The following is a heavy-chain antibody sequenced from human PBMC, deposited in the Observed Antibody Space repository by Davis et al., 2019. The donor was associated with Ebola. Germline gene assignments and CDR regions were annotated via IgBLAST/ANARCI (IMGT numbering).Heavy chain of an antibody. CDR3: AKTVGWLQQTGEEYFQN. J-gene: IGHJ1*01. D-gene: IGHD5-24*01. Sequence: GESLKISCAASGFTFSRNWMSWVRQAPGKGLEWVATIKEDGNEKYYVDSVKGRFTISRDNAKNSLYLQMHSLRADDTAVYYCAKTVGWLQQTGEEYFQNWGQGTLVTVSS. CDR1: GFTFSRNW. CDR2: IKEDGNEK. V-gene: IGHV3-7*03.